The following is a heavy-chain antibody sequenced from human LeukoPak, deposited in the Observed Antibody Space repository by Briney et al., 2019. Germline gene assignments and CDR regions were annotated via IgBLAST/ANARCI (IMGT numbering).Heavy chain of an antibody. D-gene: IGHD3-22*01. CDR2: IRYDGSNK. J-gene: IGHJ4*02. Sequence: LGGSLRLSCAASGFTFSSYGMHWVRQAPGKGLEWVAFIRYDGSNKYYADSVKGRFTISRDNSKNTLYLQMNSLRAEDTAVYYCAKNSLPYYYDSSGYWNAHTDYWGQGTLVTVSS. CDR1: GFTFSSYG. V-gene: IGHV3-30*02. CDR3: AKNSLPYYYDSSGYWNAHTDY.